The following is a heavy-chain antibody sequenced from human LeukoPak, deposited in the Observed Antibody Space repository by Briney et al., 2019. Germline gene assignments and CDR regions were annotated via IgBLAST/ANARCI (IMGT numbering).Heavy chain of an antibody. CDR3: AREGQKAAFDI. CDR2: MHHSERT. Sequence: SVTLSLTCAVYGGSFSGYYWNWIRQPPGKGLEWIGEMHHSERTNYNPSLKSRVTISVDTSKNQFSLNLSSVTAADTAVYYCAREGQKAAFDIWAQGTMVTVS. J-gene: IGHJ3*02. CDR1: GGSFSGYY. V-gene: IGHV4-34*01.